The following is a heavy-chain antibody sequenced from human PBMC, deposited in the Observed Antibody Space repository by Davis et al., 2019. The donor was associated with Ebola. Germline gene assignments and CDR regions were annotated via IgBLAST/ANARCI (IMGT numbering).Heavy chain of an antibody. Sequence: SETLSLTCTVSGYSISSGYYWGWIRQPPGKGLEWIGSIYHSGSTYYNPSLKSRVTMSVDTSKNQFSLRLTSVTAADTAVYYCARLTITSAPDIVDYWGQGSLVLVSP. CDR3: ARLTITSAPDIVDY. CDR1: GYSISSGYY. V-gene: IGHV4-38-2*02. D-gene: IGHD1-14*01. J-gene: IGHJ4*02. CDR2: IYHSGST.